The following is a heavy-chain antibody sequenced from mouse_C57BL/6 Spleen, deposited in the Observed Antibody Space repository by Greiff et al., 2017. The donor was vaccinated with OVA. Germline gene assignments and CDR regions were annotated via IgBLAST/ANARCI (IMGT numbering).Heavy chain of an antibody. CDR3: ARSYDGYRFAY. D-gene: IGHD2-3*01. V-gene: IGHV1-82*01. Sequence: VKLMESGPELVKPGASVKISCKASGYAFSSSWMNWVKQRPGKGLEWIGRIYPGDGDTNYNGKFKGKATLTADKSSSTAYMQRSSLTSEDSAVYFCARSYDGYRFAYWGQGTLVTVSA. CDR1: GYAFSSSW. J-gene: IGHJ3*01. CDR2: IYPGDGDT.